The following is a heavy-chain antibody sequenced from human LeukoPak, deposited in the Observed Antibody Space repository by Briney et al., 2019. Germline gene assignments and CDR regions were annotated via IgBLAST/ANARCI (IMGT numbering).Heavy chain of an antibody. CDR2: VHLDGRT. D-gene: IGHD6-25*01. Sequence: SETLSLTCGVSGGSVSSINWWTWIRQPPGKGLEWIGEVHLDGRTNFNPSLKSRLTMSVDLSENHVSLKLTSVTAADTAVYYCAREGGFYRPLDYSGQGTLVTVSS. CDR3: AREGGFYRPLDY. V-gene: IGHV4-4*02. J-gene: IGHJ4*02. CDR1: GGSVSSINW.